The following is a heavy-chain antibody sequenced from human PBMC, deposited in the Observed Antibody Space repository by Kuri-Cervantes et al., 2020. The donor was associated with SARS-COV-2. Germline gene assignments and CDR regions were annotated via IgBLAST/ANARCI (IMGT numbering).Heavy chain of an antibody. CDR2: IQDDGSNK. D-gene: IGHD4-23*01. Sequence: GGSLRLSCAASGLIFSDAGMHWVRQAPGKGLEWVAFIQDDGSNKYYADSVKGRFTISRDNSKYALYLQMNSLSAADTAVYYCAKDGSVTKVARTTYYYYHYMDVWGKGTTVTVSS. J-gene: IGHJ6*03. CDR1: GLIFSDAG. CDR3: AKDGSVTKVARTTYYYYHYMDV. V-gene: IGHV3-30*02.